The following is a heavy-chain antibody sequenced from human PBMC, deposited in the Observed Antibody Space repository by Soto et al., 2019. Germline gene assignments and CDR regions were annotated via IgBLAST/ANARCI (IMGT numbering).Heavy chain of an antibody. D-gene: IGHD3-9*01. CDR3: ARDQDDILTP. V-gene: IGHV1-3*01. Sequence: ATVKVSCKASGYTFTSYAMHWVRQAPGQSLEWMGWINAGNGNTKYSQKFQGRVTITRDTSASTAYMELSSLRSEDKAVYYCARDQDDILTPWGQVNLVTVSS. J-gene: IGHJ5*02. CDR1: GYTFTSYA. CDR2: INAGNGNT.